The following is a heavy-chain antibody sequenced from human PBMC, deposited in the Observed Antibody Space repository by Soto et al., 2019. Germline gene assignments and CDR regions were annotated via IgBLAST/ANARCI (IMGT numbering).Heavy chain of an antibody. CDR2: IFWDDDK. CDR1: GFSLSTRGVG. D-gene: IGHD5-12*01. V-gene: IGHV2-5*02. CDR3: AHRSRGYAYYFDQ. J-gene: IGHJ4*02. Sequence: QITLKESGPTLVKPTQTLTLTCSFSGFSLSTRGVGVGWIRQPPGKALEWLALIFWDDDKWYSPSLRSRLTITEDTPKNQVVLTRTNMDPVDTATYYCAHRSRGYAYYFDQWGQGTLVTVSS.